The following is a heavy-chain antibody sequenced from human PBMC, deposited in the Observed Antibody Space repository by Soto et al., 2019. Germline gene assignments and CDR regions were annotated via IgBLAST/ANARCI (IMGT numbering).Heavy chain of an antibody. CDR3: ARVPGP. CDR1: GGSISSGGYS. Sequence: QLQLRESGSGLVKPSQTLSLTCTVSGGSISSGGYSWSWIRQPPGKGLEWIGYIYHCGSTDYTPSLKGRVSISVDRSKDQFSLKLSSVTAAATAVYYCARVPGPWAQGTLVTVSS. J-gene: IGHJ5*02. CDR2: IYHCGST. V-gene: IGHV4-30-2*01.